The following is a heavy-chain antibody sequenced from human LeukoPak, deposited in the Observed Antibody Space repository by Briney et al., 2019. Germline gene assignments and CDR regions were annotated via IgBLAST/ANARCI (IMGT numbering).Heavy chain of an antibody. D-gene: IGHD3-10*01. J-gene: IGHJ4*02. Sequence: SETLSLSCTVSGGSISSYYWSWIRQPPGKGLEWIGYIYYSGSTYYNPSLKSRVTISVDTSKNQFSLKLSSVTAADTAVYYCAKDPRVGLDYYGSGSYPDYWGQGTLVTVSS. V-gene: IGHV4-59*12. CDR3: AKDPRVGLDYYGSGSYPDY. CDR1: GGSISSYY. CDR2: IYYSGST.